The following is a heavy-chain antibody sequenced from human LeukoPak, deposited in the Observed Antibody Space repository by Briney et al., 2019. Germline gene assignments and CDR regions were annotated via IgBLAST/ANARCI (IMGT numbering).Heavy chain of an antibody. Sequence: PSETLPLTCTVSGGSISSSSYYWGWIRQPPGKGLEWIGSIYYSGSTYYNPSLKSRVTISVDTSKNQFSLKLSSVTAADTAVYYCARFNRVAVAGFDYWGQGTLVTVSS. CDR3: ARFNRVAVAGFDY. J-gene: IGHJ4*02. V-gene: IGHV4-39*07. CDR1: GGSISSSSYY. CDR2: IYYSGST. D-gene: IGHD6-19*01.